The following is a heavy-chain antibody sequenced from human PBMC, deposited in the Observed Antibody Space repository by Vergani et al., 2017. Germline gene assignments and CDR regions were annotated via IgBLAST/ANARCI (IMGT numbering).Heavy chain of an antibody. D-gene: IGHD2-8*01. CDR1: GFTFSDFS. V-gene: IGHV3-21*06. CDR3: AGYCTSGGYPDNYGMRV. J-gene: IGHJ6*02. CDR2: IGSSGPYI. Sequence: VQLVESGGGLVKPGGSLRLSCAASGFTFSDFSMSWVRQAPGKGLEWVAFIGSSGPYINYADSVKGRFIISRDNTNNSLFLQLRSLRAEDAAVYYCAGYCTSGGYPDNYGMRVWGQRATVTVSS.